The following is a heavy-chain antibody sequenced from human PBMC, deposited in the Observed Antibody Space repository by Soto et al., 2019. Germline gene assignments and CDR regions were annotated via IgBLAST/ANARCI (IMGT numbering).Heavy chain of an antibody. CDR3: ATTNWNHNWFDP. D-gene: IGHD1-1*01. J-gene: IGHJ5*02. V-gene: IGHV4-34*01. CDR2: INHRGSA. Sequence: SETLSLTCAVYGGSFSAYYWSWIRQPPGKGLEWIGEINHRGSANYNPSLKSRVTMSVDTSKNQFSLKLTSVTAADTAVYYCATTNWNHNWFDPWGQGTLVTVSS. CDR1: GGSFSAYY.